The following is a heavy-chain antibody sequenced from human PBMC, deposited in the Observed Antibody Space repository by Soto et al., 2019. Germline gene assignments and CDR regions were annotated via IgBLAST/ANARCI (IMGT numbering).Heavy chain of an antibody. CDR1: GGTFRNYT. D-gene: IGHD3-10*01. V-gene: IGHV1-69*02. J-gene: IGHJ6*03. CDR3: AKVSEMGSVTEGYYYYMDV. CDR2: IIPILGIA. Sequence: QVQLVQSGAEVKKSGSSVKVSCKASGGTFRNYTISWVRQAPGQGLEWMGRIIPILGIANYPQKFQGRVTITADKSTNTAHLELSSLRSEDTAMYYCAKVSEMGSVTEGYYYYMDVWGKGTTVTVSS.